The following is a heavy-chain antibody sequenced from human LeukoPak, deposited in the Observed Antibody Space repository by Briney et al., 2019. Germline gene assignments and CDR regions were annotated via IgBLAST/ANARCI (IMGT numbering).Heavy chain of an antibody. V-gene: IGHV4-34*01. CDR3: ARGENGYGDY. D-gene: IGHD5-12*01. J-gene: IGHJ4*02. CDR2: INHSGST. CDR1: GGSFSGYY. Sequence: SETLSLTCAVYGGSFSGYYWSWIRQPPGKGLEWIGEINHSGSTNYNPSLKSRVTISVDTSKNQFSLKLSSVTAADTAVYYCARGENGYGDYFGQGTLVTVPS.